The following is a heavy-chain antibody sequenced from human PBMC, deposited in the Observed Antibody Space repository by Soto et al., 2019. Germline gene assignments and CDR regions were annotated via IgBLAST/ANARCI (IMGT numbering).Heavy chain of an antibody. V-gene: IGHV3-23*01. D-gene: IGHD3-9*01. CDR1: GFTFSSYA. CDR2: ISGSGGST. CDR3: AKYLPDILTGYYQMGWYMDV. J-gene: IGHJ6*02. Sequence: GGSLTLSCAASGFTFSSYAMSWVRQAPGKGLEWVSAISGSGGSTYYADSVKGRFTISRDNSKNTLYLQMNSLRAEDTAVYYCAKYLPDILTGYYQMGWYMDVWGQGTTVTVS.